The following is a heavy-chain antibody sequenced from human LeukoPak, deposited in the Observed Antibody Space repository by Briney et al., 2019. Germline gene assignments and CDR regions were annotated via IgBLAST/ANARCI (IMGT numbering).Heavy chain of an antibody. CDR1: GFTFSGSS. V-gene: IGHV3-30-3*01. J-gene: IGHJ4*02. CDR3: ARGPVEVATMTYFDY. CDR2: ISYDGSNK. Sequence: PGGSLRLSCAASGFTFSGSSMQWVRQAPGKGLEWVAVISYDGSNKYYADSVKGRFTISRDNSKNTLYLQMNSLRAEDTAVYYCARGPVEVATMTYFDYWGQGTLVTVSS. D-gene: IGHD5-24*01.